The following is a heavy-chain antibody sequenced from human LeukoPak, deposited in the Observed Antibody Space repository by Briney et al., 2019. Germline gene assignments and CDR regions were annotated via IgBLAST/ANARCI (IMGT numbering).Heavy chain of an antibody. CDR3: AREGYSSSWYPWYFDL. CDR2: IYHSGST. Sequence: SETLSLTCTVSGGSISSGGYYWSWIRQHPGEGLEWIGYIYHSGSTYYNPSLKSRVTISVDRSKNQFSLKLSSVTAADTAVYYCAREGYSSSWYPWYFDLWGRGTLVTVSS. D-gene: IGHD6-13*01. CDR1: GGSISSGGYY. V-gene: IGHV4-30-2*01. J-gene: IGHJ2*01.